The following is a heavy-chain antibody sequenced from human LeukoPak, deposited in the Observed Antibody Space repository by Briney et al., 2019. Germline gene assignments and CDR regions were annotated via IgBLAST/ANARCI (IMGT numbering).Heavy chain of an antibody. D-gene: IGHD3-22*01. CDR3: AGAMMGT. Sequence: GGSLRLSCAASGVTFSSSWMHWVRQAPGKGLEWVANIKQDGSERYYVDSVKGRFTISRDNGKNPLYLQMNNLRAEDTAVYYCAGAMMGTWGQGTLVTVSS. CDR2: IKQDGSER. V-gene: IGHV3-7*03. CDR1: GVTFSSSW. J-gene: IGHJ5*02.